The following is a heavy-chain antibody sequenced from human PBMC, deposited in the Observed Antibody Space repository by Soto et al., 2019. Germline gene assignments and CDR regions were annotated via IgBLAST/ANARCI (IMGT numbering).Heavy chain of an antibody. J-gene: IGHJ6*03. CDR1: GGSISKFY. Sequence: SETLSLTCTVSGGSISKFYWSWSRQPPGKGLEWIGYVYYTGSTSYNPSLKRRVTFSADSSRGQFSLRLNSVTAADTAVYYCARTVLGPDLLADSFVDYYYYMDVWGKGTTVT. D-gene: IGHD3-9*01. CDR3: ARTVLGPDLLADSFVDYYYYMDV. CDR2: VYYTGST. V-gene: IGHV4-59*08.